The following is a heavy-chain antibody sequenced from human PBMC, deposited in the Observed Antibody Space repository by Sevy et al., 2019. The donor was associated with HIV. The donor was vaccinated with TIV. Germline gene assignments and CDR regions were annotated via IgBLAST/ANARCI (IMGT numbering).Heavy chain of an antibody. J-gene: IGHJ4*02. CDR3: TRSVTTIY. D-gene: IGHD4-4*01. V-gene: IGHV3-49*04. CDR2: IRNKDYNGTT. CDR1: GFAFSNYG. Sequence: GSLRLSCTTSGFAFSNYGLSWVRQAPGKGLEWVGFIRNKDYNGTTEYAASVRGRFFISRDDSKSVAYLQMNNLKTADTGLYYYTRSVTTIYWGRGTRVTVSS.